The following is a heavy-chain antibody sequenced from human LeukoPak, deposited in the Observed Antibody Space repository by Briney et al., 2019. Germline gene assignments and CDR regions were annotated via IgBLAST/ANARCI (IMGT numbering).Heavy chain of an antibody. D-gene: IGHD2-2*02. CDR3: ARGGDIVVVPAAIEGWFDP. CDR1: GGTFSSYA. Sequence: AASVKVSCXASGGTFSSYAISWVRQARGQGLEWMAGIIPIFGTANYAQKFQGRVTITADESTSTAYMELSSLRSEDTAVYYCARGGDIVVVPAAIEGWFDPWGQGTLVTVSS. CDR2: IIPIFGTA. J-gene: IGHJ5*02. V-gene: IGHV1-69*13.